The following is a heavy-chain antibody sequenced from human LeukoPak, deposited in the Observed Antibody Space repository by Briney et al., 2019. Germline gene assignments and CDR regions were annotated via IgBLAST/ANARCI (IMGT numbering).Heavy chain of an antibody. D-gene: IGHD3-9*01. CDR2: MNPNSGNT. V-gene: IGHV1-8*03. Sequence: ASVKVSCKASGYTFTSYDINWVRQATGQGLEWMGWMNPNSGNTGYAQKFQGSVTITRNTSISTAYMELSSLRSEDTAVYYCARGRIRRYFDWLSPAFDIWGQGTMVTVSS. J-gene: IGHJ3*02. CDR1: GYTFTSYD. CDR3: ARGRIRRYFDWLSPAFDI.